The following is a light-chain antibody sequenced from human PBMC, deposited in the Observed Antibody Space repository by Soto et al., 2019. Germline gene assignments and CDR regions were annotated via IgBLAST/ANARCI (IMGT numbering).Light chain of an antibody. Sequence: DIQMTQSPSTLSASIGERVTIICRASESISRWLAWYQQEPGKAPKLLIYDASDLENGVPSRFSGSGSGTEFTLTISSLQPEDFATYYCHQYNTWTFGQGTKVDIK. J-gene: IGKJ1*01. CDR2: DAS. CDR3: HQYNTWT. V-gene: IGKV1-5*02. CDR1: ESISRW.